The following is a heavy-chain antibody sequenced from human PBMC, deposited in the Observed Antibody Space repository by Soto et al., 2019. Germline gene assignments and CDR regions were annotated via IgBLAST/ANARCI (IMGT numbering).Heavy chain of an antibody. CDR2: ISGPGGRT. CDR3: AKVESYDFWGGYDYYDYSHYGMDV. J-gene: IGHJ6*02. D-gene: IGHD3-3*01. CDR1: EFTFNNYA. Sequence: GGSLRLSCAASEFTFNNYAMTWVRQTPGKGLEWVAGISGPGGRTYYADSVKGRFTISRDNSKNTLFLQMNGLRGEDTAVYYCAKVESYDFWGGYDYYDYSHYGMDVWGQGTTVTVS. V-gene: IGHV3-23*01.